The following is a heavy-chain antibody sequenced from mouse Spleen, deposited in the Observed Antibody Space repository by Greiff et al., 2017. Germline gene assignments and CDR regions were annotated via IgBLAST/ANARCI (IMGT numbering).Heavy chain of an antibody. D-gene: IGHD2-14*01. J-gene: IGHJ3*01. Sequence: EVMLVESEGGLVQPGSSMKLSCTASGFTFSDYYMAWVRQVPEKGLEWVANINYDGSSTYYLDSLKSRFIISRDNAKNILYLQMSSLKSEDTATYYCASTRYRYDRTAWFAYWGQGTLVTVSA. CDR2: INYDGSST. CDR3: ASTRYRYDRTAWFAY. CDR1: GFTFSDYY. V-gene: IGHV5-16*01.